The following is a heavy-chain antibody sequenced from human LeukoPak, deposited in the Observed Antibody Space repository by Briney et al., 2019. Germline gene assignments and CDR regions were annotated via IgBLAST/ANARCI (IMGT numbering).Heavy chain of an antibody. J-gene: IGHJ3*02. V-gene: IGHV1-2*02. CDR2: INPNSGGT. D-gene: IGHD1-1*01. CDR3: ARCRGWNDPYDAFDI. Sequence: ASVKVSCKASGYTFTGYCMHWVRQAPGQGLEWMGWINPNSGGTNYAQKFQGRVTMTRDTSISTAYMELSRLRSDDTAVYYCARCRGWNDPYDAFDIWGQGTMVTVSS. CDR1: GYTFTGYC.